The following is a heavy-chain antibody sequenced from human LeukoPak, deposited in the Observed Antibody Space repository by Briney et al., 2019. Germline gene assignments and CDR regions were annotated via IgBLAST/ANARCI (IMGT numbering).Heavy chain of an antibody. Sequence: GGSLRLSCAASGFTFSNYGIHWVRQAPGKGLEWVAFISFDGSSQYYADFVKGRFTISSDNSKDTVYLQMSSLRAEDTALYYCADLSEVGYWGQGTLVIVSS. CDR2: ISFDGSSQ. J-gene: IGHJ4*02. CDR1: GFTFSNYG. D-gene: IGHD1-26*01. CDR3: ADLSEVGY. V-gene: IGHV3-30*03.